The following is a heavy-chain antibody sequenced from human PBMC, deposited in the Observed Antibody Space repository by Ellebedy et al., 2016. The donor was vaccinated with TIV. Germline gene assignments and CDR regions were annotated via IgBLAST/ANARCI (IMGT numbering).Heavy chain of an antibody. D-gene: IGHD3-10*01. CDR2: IKPDGSDK. V-gene: IGHV3-7*03. CDR1: GFTFSDYW. J-gene: IGHJ6*02. Sequence: PGGSLRLSCAASGFTFSDYWMTWVRLAPGKGLEWVANIKPDGSDKGYIDSVKGRFTISRDNAKNSLYLQMNSLRAEDTALYSCARVYYGADGMDVWGQGTTVTVSS. CDR3: ARVYYGADGMDV.